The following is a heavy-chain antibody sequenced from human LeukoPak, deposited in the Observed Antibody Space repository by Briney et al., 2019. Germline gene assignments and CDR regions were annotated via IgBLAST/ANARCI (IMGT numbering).Heavy chain of an antibody. V-gene: IGHV4-59*08. CDR3: AGPEYSSGWYRSDY. CDR2: IYYSGST. CDR1: GGSISSYY. D-gene: IGHD6-19*01. Sequence: SETLSLTCTVSGGSISSYYWSWIRQPPGKGLEWIGYIYYSGSTNYNPSLKSRVTISVDTSKNQFSLKLSSVTAADTAVYYCAGPEYSSGWYRSDYWGQGTLVTVSS. J-gene: IGHJ4*02.